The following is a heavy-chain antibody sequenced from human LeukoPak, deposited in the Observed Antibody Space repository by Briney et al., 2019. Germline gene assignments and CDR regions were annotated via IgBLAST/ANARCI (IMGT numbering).Heavy chain of an antibody. V-gene: IGHV4-4*09. J-gene: IGHJ5*02. CDR2: IYTSGST. D-gene: IGHD3-9*01. CDR1: GGSISSYY. CDR3: ARREYDILTGYYGPIDP. Sequence: SETLSLTCTVSGGSISSYYWSWIRQPPGKGLEWIGYIYTSGSTNYNPSLKSRVTISVDTSKNQFSLKLSSVTAADTAVYYCARREYDILTGYYGPIDPWGQGTLVTVSS.